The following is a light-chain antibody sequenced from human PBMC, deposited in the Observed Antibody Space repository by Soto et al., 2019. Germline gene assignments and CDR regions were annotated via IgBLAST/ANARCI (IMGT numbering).Light chain of an antibody. CDR3: QQYYSIPPT. V-gene: IGKV4-1*01. Sequence: DIVMTQSPDSLAVSLGERATINCKSSQSVLYSSNNKNYLAWYQQKPGQPPKLLIYWASTRQSGVPDRISGSGSGTDSTLTISSLQAEDVAVYYCQQYYSIPPTFGQGTKVDIK. J-gene: IGKJ1*01. CDR2: WAS. CDR1: QSVLYSSNNKNY.